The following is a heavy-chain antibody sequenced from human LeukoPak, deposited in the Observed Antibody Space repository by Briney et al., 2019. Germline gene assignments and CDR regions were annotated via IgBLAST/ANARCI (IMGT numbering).Heavy chain of an antibody. CDR2: IYYSGTT. D-gene: IGHD6-13*01. CDR3: ARASPRFSSVWYSDYFDY. J-gene: IGHJ4*02. CDR1: GASISSSYY. V-gene: IGHV4-39*07. Sequence: SETLSLTCTVSGASISSSYYWGWIRQPPGKGLDWIGSIYYSGTTFYNPSLKSRVTISVDTSKNQFSLKLSSLTAADTAVYYCARASPRFSSVWYSDYFDYWGQGTLVTVSS.